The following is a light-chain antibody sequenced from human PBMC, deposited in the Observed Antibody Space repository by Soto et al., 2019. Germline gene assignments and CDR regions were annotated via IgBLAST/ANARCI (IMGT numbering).Light chain of an antibody. Sequence: EIVLTQSPATLSLSPGERATLSCRASQSVSSYLAWYQQKPGQAPRLLIYDASNRATGIPARFSGSGSGTDFTLTISSLEPEDFAAYYCQQRNNWPPITFGQGTRLEIK. CDR3: QQRNNWPPIT. CDR1: QSVSSY. CDR2: DAS. J-gene: IGKJ5*01. V-gene: IGKV3-11*01.